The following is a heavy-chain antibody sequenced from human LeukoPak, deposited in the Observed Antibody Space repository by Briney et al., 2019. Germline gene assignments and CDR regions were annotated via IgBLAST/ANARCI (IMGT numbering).Heavy chain of an antibody. J-gene: IGHJ4*02. CDR1: GFIFTNYA. V-gene: IGHV3-23*01. D-gene: IGHD6-13*01. CDR3: ARHHREFVAASGTYFDY. CDR2: ISGSGGST. Sequence: GGSLRLSCAASGFIFTNYALTWVRQGPAKGLERVSSISGSGGSTFYADSVKGRFTISRDNSKNTLFLQLGNLRPEDTAIYYCARHHREFVAASGTYFDYWGQGTLVTVSS.